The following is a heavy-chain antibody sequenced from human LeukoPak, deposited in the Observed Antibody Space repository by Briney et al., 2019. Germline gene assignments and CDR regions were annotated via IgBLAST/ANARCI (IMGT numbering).Heavy chain of an antibody. V-gene: IGHV4-30-2*01. J-gene: IGHJ4*02. CDR2: IYHSGST. CDR3: AGGPKIAAAGTGY. CDR1: GGSISSGDYY. Sequence: SETLSLTCTVSGGSISSGDYYWSWIRQPPGKGLEWIGYIYHSGSTYYNPSLKSRVTISVDRSKNQFSLKLSSVTAADTAVYYCAGGPKIAAAGTGYWGQGTLVTVSS. D-gene: IGHD6-13*01.